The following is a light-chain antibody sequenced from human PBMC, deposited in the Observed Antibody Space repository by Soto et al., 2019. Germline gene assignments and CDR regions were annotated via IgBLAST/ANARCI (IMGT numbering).Light chain of an antibody. CDR3: QQYNNWPPVT. J-gene: IGKJ2*01. CDR2: GAS. V-gene: IGKV3-15*01. Sequence: ESVLTQSPGTLSVSPGERATLSCRASQSVSSNLAWYQQKPGQAPRLLIYGASTRATGIPARFSGSGSGTEFTLTISSLQSEDFAVYYCQQYNNWPPVTFGQGTKVDI. CDR1: QSVSSN.